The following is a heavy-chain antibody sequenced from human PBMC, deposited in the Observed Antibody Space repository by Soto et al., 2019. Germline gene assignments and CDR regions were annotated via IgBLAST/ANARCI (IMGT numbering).Heavy chain of an antibody. CDR1: GFTFSSYA. V-gene: IGHV3-30*18. Sequence: GGSLRLSFAASGFTFSSYAMPWVRQAPGKGLEGVAVISYDGSNKYYADSVKGRFTISRDNSKNTLYLQMNSLRAEDTAVYYCAKDRIQESDFNFDYWGQGTLVTVSS. CDR3: AKDRIQESDFNFDY. J-gene: IGHJ4*02. CDR2: ISYDGSNK. D-gene: IGHD1-1*01.